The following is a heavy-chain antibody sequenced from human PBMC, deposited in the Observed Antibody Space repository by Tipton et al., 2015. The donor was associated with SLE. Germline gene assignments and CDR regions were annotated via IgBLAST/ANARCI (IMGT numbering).Heavy chain of an antibody. CDR3: ARSGGGQWLAGDWYCDL. D-gene: IGHD6-19*01. CDR2: IYYSGST. Sequence: TLSLTCTVSGGSISSYYWSWIRQPPVKGLEWIGYIYYSGSTNYNPSLKSRVTISVETSKNQFSLNLSPVTAADTAVYYCARSGGGQWLAGDWYCDLWGRGTLVTVSS. CDR1: GGSISSYY. J-gene: IGHJ2*01. V-gene: IGHV4-59*01.